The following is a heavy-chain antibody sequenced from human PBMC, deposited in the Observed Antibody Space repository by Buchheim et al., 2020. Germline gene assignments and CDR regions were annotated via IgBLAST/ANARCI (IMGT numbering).Heavy chain of an antibody. D-gene: IGHD3-3*01. CDR1: GGSFSGYY. J-gene: IGHJ6*02. V-gene: IGHV4-34*01. CDR3: ARGGGQNDYDFWSGYYGGYGMDV. CDR2: INHSGST. Sequence: QVQLQQWGAGLLKPSETLSLTCAVYGGSFSGYYWSWIRQPPGKGLEWIGEINHSGSTNYNPSLKSRVTISVDTSKNQFSPKLSSVTAADTAVYYCARGGGQNDYDFWSGYYGGYGMDVWGQGTT.